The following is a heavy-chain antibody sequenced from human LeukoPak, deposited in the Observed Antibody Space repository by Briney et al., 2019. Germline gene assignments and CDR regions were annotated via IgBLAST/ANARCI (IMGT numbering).Heavy chain of an antibody. CDR1: GFTFNDYS. CDR3: AKGLLWSEVYYYYGMDV. Sequence: GGSLRLSCAASGFTFNDYSMHWVRQAPGKGLEWVSGTSWNSGSIGYADSVKGRFSISRDNAKNSLYLQMDSLNPEDTAVYYCAKGLLWSEVYYYYGMDVWGQGTTVTVSS. V-gene: IGHV3-9*01. J-gene: IGHJ6*02. CDR2: TSWNSGSI. D-gene: IGHD3-10*01.